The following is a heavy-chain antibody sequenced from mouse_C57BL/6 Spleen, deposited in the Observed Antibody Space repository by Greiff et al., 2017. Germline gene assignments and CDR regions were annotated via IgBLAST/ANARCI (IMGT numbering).Heavy chain of an antibody. V-gene: IGHV1-64*01. CDR3: ARFWDVGAMDY. CDR2: IHPNSGST. CDR1: GYTFTSYW. D-gene: IGHD4-1*01. J-gene: IGHJ4*01. Sequence: QVQLQQPGAELVKPGASVKLSCKASGYTFTSYWMHWVKQRPGQGLEWIGMIHPNSGSTNYNEKFKSKATLTVDKSSSTAYMQLSSLTSEDSAVYYCARFWDVGAMDYWGQGTSVTVSS.